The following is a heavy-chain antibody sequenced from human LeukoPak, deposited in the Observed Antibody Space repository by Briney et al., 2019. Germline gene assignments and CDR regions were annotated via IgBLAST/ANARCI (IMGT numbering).Heavy chain of an antibody. CDR1: GFTFRSYE. J-gene: IGHJ4*02. CDR3: ARADMALVPVFDY. V-gene: IGHV3-48*03. Sequence: GGSLRLSCAASGFTFRSYEMNWVRQAPGKGLEWVSYISNSGSTLYYADSVKGRFTISRDNAKNLVYLQLYSLRADDTAVYYCARADMALVPVFDYWGQGTLVTVSS. D-gene: IGHD3-3*02. CDR2: ISNSGSTL.